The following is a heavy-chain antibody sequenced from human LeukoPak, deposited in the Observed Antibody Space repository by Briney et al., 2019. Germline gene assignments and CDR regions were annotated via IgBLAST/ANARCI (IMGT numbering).Heavy chain of an antibody. J-gene: IGHJ3*02. V-gene: IGHV3-48*03. Sequence: GGSLRLSCAASGFTFSRYEMNGVRQAPGKGLEWISFITSSGSPIYYADSVKGRFTISRDNAKNSLYLQMNSLTAEDTAIYYCARSPYSGRSFDIWGQGTMVTVSS. CDR3: ARSPYSGRSFDI. CDR1: GFTFSRYE. CDR2: ITSSGSPI. D-gene: IGHD1-26*01.